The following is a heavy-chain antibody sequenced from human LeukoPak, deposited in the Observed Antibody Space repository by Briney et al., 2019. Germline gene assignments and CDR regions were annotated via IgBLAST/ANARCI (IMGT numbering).Heavy chain of an antibody. D-gene: IGHD2-15*01. CDR1: GYTFTSYD. Sequence: ASVKVSCKASGYTFTSYDINWVRQATGQGLEWMGWMNPNSGNTGYAQKFQGRVTMTRNTSISTAYMELSSLRSEDTPVYYCALLIARYCSGGSCYHNWFDPWGQGTLVTVSS. V-gene: IGHV1-8*01. CDR3: ALLIARYCSGGSCYHNWFDP. J-gene: IGHJ5*02. CDR2: MNPNSGNT.